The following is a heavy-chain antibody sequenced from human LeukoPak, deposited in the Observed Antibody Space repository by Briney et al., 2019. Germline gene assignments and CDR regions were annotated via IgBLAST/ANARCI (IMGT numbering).Heavy chain of an antibody. D-gene: IGHD5-24*01. Sequence: VKVSCKASGYTITNNYMHWVRQAPGQGLEWMGVINPSGTGTSYAQKFQGRITMSRDTSTSTVYMELSSLRSEDTAFYYCATDHSMANTAWWFDPWGQGTLVTVSS. V-gene: IGHV1-46*01. J-gene: IGHJ5*02. CDR1: GYTITNNY. CDR3: ATDHSMANTAWWFDP. CDR2: INPSGTGT.